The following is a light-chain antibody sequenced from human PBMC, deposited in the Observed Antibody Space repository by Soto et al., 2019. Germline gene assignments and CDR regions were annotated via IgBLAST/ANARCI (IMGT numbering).Light chain of an antibody. J-gene: IGLJ3*02. CDR3: QTWGTGIWV. V-gene: IGLV4-69*01. Sequence: QLVLTQSPSASASLGASVKLTCTLSSGHSSYAIAWHQQQPEKGPRYLMRLNSDGSHTKVDGIPDRFSGSSSGAERYLTISSRQSEDEADYYCQTWGTGIWVFGGGTKLTVL. CDR1: SGHSSYA. CDR2: LNSDGSH.